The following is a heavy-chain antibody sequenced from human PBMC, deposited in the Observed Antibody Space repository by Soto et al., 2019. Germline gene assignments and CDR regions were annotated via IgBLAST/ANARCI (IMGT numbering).Heavy chain of an antibody. CDR1: GFTFSSYG. D-gene: IGHD6-13*01. CDR3: AKDRAAASYYYSYGMDG. CDR2: ISYDGRNK. V-gene: IGHV3-30*18. J-gene: IGHJ6*02. Sequence: QVQLVESGGGVVQPGRSLRLSCAASGFTFSSYGMHWVRQAPGKGLEGVAVISYDGRNKYYADSVKGRFTISRDNSKNTLYLQMNRLRAEDTSVYYCAKDRAAASYYYSYGMDGWGQGSTVTVSS.